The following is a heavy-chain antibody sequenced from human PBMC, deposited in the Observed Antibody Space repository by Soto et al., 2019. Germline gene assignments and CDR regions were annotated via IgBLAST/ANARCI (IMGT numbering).Heavy chain of an antibody. V-gene: IGHV3-33*01. CDR3: AIGWAYYHSSRLDY. CDR2: IWYDGSNK. D-gene: IGHD3-22*01. Sequence: GSLRLSCAASGFTFSSYGMHWVRQAPGKGLGWVAVIWYDGSNKYYADSVKGRFTISRDNSKNTLYLQMNSLRAEDTAVYYCAIGWAYYHSSRLDYWGQGTLVTVSS. J-gene: IGHJ4*02. CDR1: GFTFSSYG.